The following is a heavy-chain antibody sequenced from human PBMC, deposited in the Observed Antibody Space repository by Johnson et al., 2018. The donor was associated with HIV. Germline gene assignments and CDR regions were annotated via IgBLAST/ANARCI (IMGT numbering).Heavy chain of an antibody. CDR3: ARGVGATTVAAFDI. J-gene: IGHJ3*02. CDR2: INWNGGNR. Sequence: VQLVESGGGVVRPGGFLRLSCAASGFTFDDHGMSWVRQAPGKGLEWISGINWNGGNRGYADSVKGQFIISRDNGKNSLYLQMNSLRAEDTALYYCARGVGATTVAAFDIWGQGIMVTVSS. CDR1: GFTFDDHG. V-gene: IGHV3-20*04. D-gene: IGHD1-26*01.